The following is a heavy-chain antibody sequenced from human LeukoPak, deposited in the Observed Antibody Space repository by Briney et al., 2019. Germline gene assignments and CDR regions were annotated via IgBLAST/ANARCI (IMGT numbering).Heavy chain of an antibody. CDR2: ISWNSGSI. CDR1: GFTFDDYA. J-gene: IGHJ5*02. Sequence: PGRSLRRSCAASGFTFDDYAMHWVRQAPGKGLEWVSGISWNSGSIGYADSVKGRFTISRDDSKNMLFLQMTSLRVDDTATYYCARGNDRVGGRLDPWGQGTRVTVSS. D-gene: IGHD3-22*01. V-gene: IGHV3-9*01. CDR3: ARGNDRVGGRLDP.